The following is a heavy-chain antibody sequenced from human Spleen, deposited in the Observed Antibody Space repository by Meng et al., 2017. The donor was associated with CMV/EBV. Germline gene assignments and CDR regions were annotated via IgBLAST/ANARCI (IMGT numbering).Heavy chain of an antibody. V-gene: IGHV4-38-2*02. CDR2: IYHSGST. J-gene: IGHJ6*02. Sequence: SETLSLTCTVSGYSISSGYYWGWIRQPPGKGLEWIGSIYHSGSTYYNPSLKSRVTISVDTSKNQFSLKLSSVTAADTAVYYCARESPSPYYYYGMDVWGQGTTVTVSS. CDR1: GYSISSGYY. CDR3: ARESPSPYYYYGMDV.